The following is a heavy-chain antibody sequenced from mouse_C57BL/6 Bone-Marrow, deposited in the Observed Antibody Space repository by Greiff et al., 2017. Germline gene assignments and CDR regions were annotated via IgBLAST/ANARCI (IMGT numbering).Heavy chain of an antibody. CDR2: ISSGGSYT. CDR3: DRHSYYGSSSWFAY. J-gene: IGHJ3*01. CDR1: GFTFSSYG. V-gene: IGHV5-6*01. D-gene: IGHD1-1*01. Sequence: EVQLKESGGDLVKPGGSLKLSCAASGFTFSSYGMSWVRQTPDKRLEWVATISSGGSYTYYPDNVKGRFTISRDNAKNTLYLQMSSLKSEDTAMYYCDRHSYYGSSSWFAYWGQGTLVTVSA.